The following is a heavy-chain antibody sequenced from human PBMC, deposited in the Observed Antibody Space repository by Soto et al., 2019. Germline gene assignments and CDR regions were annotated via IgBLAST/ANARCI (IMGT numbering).Heavy chain of an antibody. CDR2: ISSSSSTI. V-gene: IGHV3-48*01. D-gene: IGHD2-2*01. Sequence: GGSLRLSCAASGFTFSSYSMNWVRQAPGKGLEWVSYISSSSSTIYYADSVKGRFTISRDNAKNSLYLQMNSLRAEDTAVYYCARGKHGYCSSTSCYPYYYYMDVWGKGTTVTVSS. CDR1: GFTFSSYS. J-gene: IGHJ6*03. CDR3: ARGKHGYCSSTSCYPYYYYMDV.